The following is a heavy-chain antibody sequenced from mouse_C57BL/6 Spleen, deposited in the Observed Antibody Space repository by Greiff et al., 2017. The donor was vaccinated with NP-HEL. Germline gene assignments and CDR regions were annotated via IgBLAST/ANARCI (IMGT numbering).Heavy chain of an antibody. V-gene: IGHV14-2*01. J-gene: IGHJ1*03. D-gene: IGHD1-1*01. CDR1: GFNIKDYY. CDR2: IDPEDGET. Sequence: VQLQQSGAELVKPGASVKLSCTASGFNIKDYYMHWVKQRTEQGLEWIGRIDPEDGETKYAPKFKGKATITADPSSNTAYLQLSSLTSEDTAVYYCARGGSSYWYVDVWGTGTTVTVSS. CDR3: ARGGSSYWYVDV.